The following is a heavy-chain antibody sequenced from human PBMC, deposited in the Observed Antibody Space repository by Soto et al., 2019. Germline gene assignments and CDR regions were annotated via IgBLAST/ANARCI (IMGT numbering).Heavy chain of an antibody. J-gene: IGHJ4*02. CDR2: FTSDGSRT. V-gene: IGHV3-74*01. D-gene: IGHD4-4*01. CDR3: ARETYRGFYLGC. Sequence: PGGSLRLSCAASGFTFTDHWPHWVRQAPGKGLGWVSRFTSDGSRTSYADSVTGRFTISRGNAKNTLYLQMYCLKVEESALYNRARETYRGFYLGCWGQGTLGTVSS. CDR1: GFTFTDHW.